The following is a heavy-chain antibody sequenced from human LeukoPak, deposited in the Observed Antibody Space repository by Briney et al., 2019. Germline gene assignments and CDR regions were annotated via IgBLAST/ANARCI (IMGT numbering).Heavy chain of an antibody. D-gene: IGHD2/OR15-2a*01. V-gene: IGHV4-59*01. CDR3: AREMVGDYFFDL. CDR1: SGSISSYY. CDR2: IYYSGST. Sequence: SETLSLTCSVSSGSISSYYWSWIRQPPGKGLEWIGYIYYSGSTNYNPSLKSRVTMSVDTSKNQFSLKLSSVTAADTAVYYCAREMVGDYFFDLWGRGTLVTVSS. J-gene: IGHJ2*01.